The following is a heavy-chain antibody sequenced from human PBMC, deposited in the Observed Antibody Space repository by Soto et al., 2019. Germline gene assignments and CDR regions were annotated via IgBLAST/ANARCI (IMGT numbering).Heavy chain of an antibody. CDR1: GGSIISHL. J-gene: IGHJ5*02. CDR3: VRALGSRFMEWARFDP. Sequence: SETLSFTCTVSGGSIISHLWSWIRQPPGKGLEWIGYVSHSGSTTHNPSLKSRVTISLDTSKNQVSLQLRSVSAADTAVYYCVRALGSRFMEWARFDPWGQGKLVTVSS. CDR2: VSHSGST. D-gene: IGHD3-3*01. V-gene: IGHV4-59*11.